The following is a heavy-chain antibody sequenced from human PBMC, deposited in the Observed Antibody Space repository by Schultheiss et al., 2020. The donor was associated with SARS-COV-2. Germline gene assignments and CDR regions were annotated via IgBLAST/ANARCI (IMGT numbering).Heavy chain of an antibody. Sequence: GGSLRLSCAASGFTFSSYAMSWVRQAPGKGLEWVSAISGSGGSTYYADSVKGRFTISRDNAKNSLYLQMNSLRAEDTAVYYCARDAHYGMDVWGQGTTVTVSS. CDR2: ISGSGGST. CDR1: GFTFSSYA. V-gene: IGHV3-23*01. J-gene: IGHJ6*02. CDR3: ARDAHYGMDV.